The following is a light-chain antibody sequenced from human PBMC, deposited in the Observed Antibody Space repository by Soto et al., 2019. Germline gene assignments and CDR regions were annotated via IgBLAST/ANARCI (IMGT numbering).Light chain of an antibody. J-gene: IGKJ5*01. CDR3: RQYKTYT. V-gene: IGKV1-5*01. Sequence: DLQLTQSPPYLSASVGARVNITCGASQSIGTWLAWHQPKPGKAPNLLMFDASTLHTAVPSRFSGSGDGTEFTLSISSLQPYDSSIYFCRQYKTYTFGRGTRLDIK. CDR2: DAS. CDR1: QSIGTW.